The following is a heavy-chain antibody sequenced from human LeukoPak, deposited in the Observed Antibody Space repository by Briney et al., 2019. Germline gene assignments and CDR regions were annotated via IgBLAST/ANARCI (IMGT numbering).Heavy chain of an antibody. Sequence: GRSLRLSCTASGFTFGDYAMSWVRQAPGKGLEWVGFIRSKAYGGTTEYAASVKGRFTISRDDSKSIAYLQMNSLKTEDTAVYYCTNDMVRGVTGFDYWGQGTLVAVSS. J-gene: IGHJ4*02. V-gene: IGHV3-49*04. CDR2: IRSKAYGGTT. D-gene: IGHD3-10*01. CDR3: TNDMVRGVTGFDY. CDR1: GFTFGDYA.